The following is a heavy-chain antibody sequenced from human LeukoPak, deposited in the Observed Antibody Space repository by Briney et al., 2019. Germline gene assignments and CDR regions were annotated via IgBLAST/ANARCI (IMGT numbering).Heavy chain of an antibody. CDR2: IYYTGKT. D-gene: IGHD1-26*01. J-gene: IGHJ4*02. V-gene: IGHV4-61*08. CDR3: ARHVYLGAWGSYEYDY. Sequence: NPSETLSLTCTVSGGSLASGGFYWSWIRQLPGTGLEWIGYIYYTGKTNYNPSLKSRVTISVDTSKNQFSLKLSSVTAADTAVYYCARHVYLGAWGSYEYDYWGQGTLVTVSS. CDR1: GGSLASGGFY.